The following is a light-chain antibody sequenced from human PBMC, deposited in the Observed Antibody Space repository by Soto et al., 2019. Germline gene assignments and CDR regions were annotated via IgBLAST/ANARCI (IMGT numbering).Light chain of an antibody. CDR3: QQYDNLPLT. CDR2: DAS. CDR1: QDISNY. V-gene: IGKV1-33*01. Sequence: DIQMTQSPSSLSASVGDRVTITCQASQDISNYLNWYQQQPGKAPKLLIYDASNLETGVPSRFSGSGSGTDFTFTISRLQPEDIATYYCQQYDNLPLTFGGGTKVEIK. J-gene: IGKJ4*01.